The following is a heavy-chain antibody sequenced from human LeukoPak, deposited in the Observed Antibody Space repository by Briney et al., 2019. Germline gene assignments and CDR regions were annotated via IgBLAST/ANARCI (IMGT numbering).Heavy chain of an antibody. V-gene: IGHV1-69*13. D-gene: IGHD6-13*01. CDR2: IIPIFGTA. CDR3: ARDHPGIAAAGGSAFDI. Sequence: SVKVSCKASGGTFSSYAISWVRQAPGQGLEWMGGIIPIFGTANYAQKFQGRVTITADESTSTAYMELSSLRSEDTAVYYCARDHPGIAAAGGSAFDIWGQGTMVTVSS. J-gene: IGHJ3*02. CDR1: GGTFSSYA.